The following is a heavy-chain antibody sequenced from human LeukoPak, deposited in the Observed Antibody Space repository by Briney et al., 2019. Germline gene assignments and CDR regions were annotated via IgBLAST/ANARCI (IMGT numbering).Heavy chain of an antibody. Sequence: GGSLRLSCVASGVTISDAWMSWVRQAPGKRLEWVGRIKSKSDGGTTDYAAPVTDRFIISRDDSKNTLFLQMNSLEADDTAVYYCTTGGHYFGSWGQGTLVIVSS. CDR3: TTGGHYFGS. J-gene: IGHJ4*02. V-gene: IGHV3-15*01. D-gene: IGHD3-10*01. CDR2: IKSKSDGGTT. CDR1: GVTISDAW.